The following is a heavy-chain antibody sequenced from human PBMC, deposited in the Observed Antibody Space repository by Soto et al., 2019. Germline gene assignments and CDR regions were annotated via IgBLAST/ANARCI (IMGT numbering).Heavy chain of an antibody. CDR2: IYTSGST. D-gene: IGHD3-10*01. Sequence: PSETLCLTCTFSGGSISSYYWSWIRQPAGKGLEWIGRIYTSGSTNYNPSLKSRVTMSVDTSKNQFSLKLSSVTAADTAVYYCARTTMVRGVIIEWRFDPWGQGTLVTVSS. CDR3: ARTTMVRGVIIEWRFDP. V-gene: IGHV4-4*07. CDR1: GGSISSYY. J-gene: IGHJ5*02.